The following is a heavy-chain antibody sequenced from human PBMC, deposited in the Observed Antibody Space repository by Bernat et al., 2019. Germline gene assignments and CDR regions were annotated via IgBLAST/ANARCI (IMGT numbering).Heavy chain of an antibody. J-gene: IGHJ3*02. CDR2: INPNSGGT. D-gene: IGHD4-17*01. CDR1: GYTFTGYY. Sequence: QVQLVQSGAEVKKPGASVKVSCKASGYTFTGYYMHWVRQATGQGLEWMGWINPNSGGTNSAQKFQGWVTMTRDTSISTAYMELSRLRSDDTAVYYCARETRHVDYGDPDAFDIWGQGTMVTVSS. CDR3: ARETRHVDYGDPDAFDI. V-gene: IGHV1-2*04.